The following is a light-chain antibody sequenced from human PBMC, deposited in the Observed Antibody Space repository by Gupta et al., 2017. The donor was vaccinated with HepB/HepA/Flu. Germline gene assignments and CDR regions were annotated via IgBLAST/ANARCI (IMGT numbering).Light chain of an antibody. V-gene: IGKV2-30*01. CDR2: QVS. J-gene: IGKJ2*01. Sequence: EDAMTQSPLPLPFICGRPAPLPCRSSHSLVYIDGVTYLTWFQLRPGQAPRRLIYQVSKRDSGVPDRFSGSGSDTDFTLKISRVEAEDVGIYYCMQNIHCPPYTFGQGTKLEI. CDR3: MQNIHCPPYT. CDR1: HSLVYIDGVTY.